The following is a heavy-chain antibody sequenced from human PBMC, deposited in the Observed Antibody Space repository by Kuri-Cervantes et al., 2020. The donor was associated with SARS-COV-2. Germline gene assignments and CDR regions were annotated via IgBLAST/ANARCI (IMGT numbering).Heavy chain of an antibody. Sequence: GGSLRLSCAASGFTFSSYGMHWVRQAPGKGLEWVAVISYDGSNKYYADSVKGRFTISRDNSKNTLYLQMNSLRAEDTAVYYCEKSSGTADGGFDPWGQGTLVTVSS. J-gene: IGHJ5*02. D-gene: IGHD6-19*01. CDR2: ISYDGSNK. CDR1: GFTFSSYG. V-gene: IGHV3-30*18. CDR3: EKSSGTADGGFDP.